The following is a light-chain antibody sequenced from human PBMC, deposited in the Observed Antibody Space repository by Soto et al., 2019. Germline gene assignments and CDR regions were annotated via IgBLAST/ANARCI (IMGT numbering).Light chain of an antibody. CDR2: DAS. CDR1: QSLSSY. Sequence: EIVLTQSPATLSLSPGERATLSCRASQSLSSYLAWYQQRRGQAPRLLIYDASRRATGIPARFSGSGSGTDFTLSISSPEPEDFAVYYCQQRSDWPLTFGGGTKVEIK. J-gene: IGKJ4*01. V-gene: IGKV3-11*01. CDR3: QQRSDWPLT.